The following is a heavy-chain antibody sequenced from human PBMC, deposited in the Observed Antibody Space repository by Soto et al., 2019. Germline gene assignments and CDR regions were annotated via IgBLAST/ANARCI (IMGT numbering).Heavy chain of an antibody. CDR1: GYTFTHQG. V-gene: IGHV1-18*01. J-gene: IGHJ4*02. Sequence: QVHLEQSGAEVKKPGASVKVSCKASGYTFTHQGISWVRQAPGQGLEWVGWISTLHSNTDYAQKFQGRVTLGTHTSTNTAYTELKSLRSDDTAVYYCARDPHLTSWRKIDSWGQGTLVTVSS. CDR3: ARDPHLTSWRKIDS. CDR2: ISTLHSNT.